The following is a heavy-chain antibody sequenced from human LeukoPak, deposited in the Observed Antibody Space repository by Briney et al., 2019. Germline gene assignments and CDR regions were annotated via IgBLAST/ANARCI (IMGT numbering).Heavy chain of an antibody. CDR2: ISSSGGNT. V-gene: IGHV3-23*01. Sequence: GGSLRLCCAVSGFTFSSYGMTWVREAPGKGLEWVSAISSSGGNTYYADSVKGRFTISRDNSKNTLYLQLNSLRSEDTAVYYCAKVKGSEGYCSITSCLADYWGQGTPVTVSS. D-gene: IGHD2-2*01. CDR3: AKVKGSEGYCSITSCLADY. J-gene: IGHJ4*02. CDR1: GFTFSSYG.